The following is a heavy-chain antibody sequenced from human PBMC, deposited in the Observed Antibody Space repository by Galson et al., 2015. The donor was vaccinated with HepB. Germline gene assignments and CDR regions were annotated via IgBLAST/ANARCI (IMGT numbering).Heavy chain of an antibody. CDR3: ASDPRMAAAATKEYYFDD. Sequence: SLRLSCPASGFTFRSSAMHGAGQAPGKGLEWVAVMSYDGSHKYYADSVKGRFTISRDKSKNTLYLQISSLIAEDTAVCYCASDPRMAAAATKEYYFDDWGQGTLVTVSS. CDR2: MSYDGSHK. D-gene: IGHD6-13*01. CDR1: GFTFRSSA. J-gene: IGHJ4*02. V-gene: IGHV3-30-3*01.